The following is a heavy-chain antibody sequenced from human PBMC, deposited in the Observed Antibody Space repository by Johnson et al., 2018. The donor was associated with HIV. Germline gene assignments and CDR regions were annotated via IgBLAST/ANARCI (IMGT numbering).Heavy chain of an antibody. D-gene: IGHD3-22*01. J-gene: IGHJ3*02. CDR3: ARASSGYYSDAFDI. CDR2: ISSSGSTI. CDR1: EFTVSSNY. Sequence: QVQLVESGGGLVKPGGSLRLSCAASEFTVSSNYMSWVRQAPGKGLEWVSYISSSGSTIYYADSVKGRFTISRDNAKNSLYLQMNSLRAEDTAVYYCARASSGYYSDAFDIWGQGTMVTVSS. V-gene: IGHV3-11*04.